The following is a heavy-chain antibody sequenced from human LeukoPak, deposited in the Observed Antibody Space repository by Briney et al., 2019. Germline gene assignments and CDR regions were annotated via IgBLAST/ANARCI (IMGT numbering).Heavy chain of an antibody. CDR2: ISYDGSNK. J-gene: IGHJ4*02. D-gene: IGHD2-2*01. V-gene: IGHV3-30*18. CDR3: SKGITRYCTTTNCYEWLDW. CDR1: GFTFSNYG. Sequence: GGSLRLSCAASGFTFSNYGMHWVRQAPGKGLEWVAVISYDGSNKYDVDSMKGRFTIARDNSKTTVYRKMNSLRAEETAVYYCSKGITRYCTTTNCYEWLDWGGQARLVTVSS.